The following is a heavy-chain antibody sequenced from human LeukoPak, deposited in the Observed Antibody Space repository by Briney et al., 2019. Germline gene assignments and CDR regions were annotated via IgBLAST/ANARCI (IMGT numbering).Heavy chain of an antibody. CDR3: ARSPATTRFDY. CDR1: GLSLSTSGMC. J-gene: IGHJ4*02. CDR2: IDWDDDK. V-gene: IGHV2-70*11. D-gene: IGHD4-17*01. Sequence: ESGPALVKPTQTLTLTCTFSGLSLSTSGMCVSWIRQPPGKALEWLARIDWDDDKHYITSLKTRLTISKDTSKNQVVLTMTNMYPVDTATYYCARSPATTRFDYWGQGTLVTVSS.